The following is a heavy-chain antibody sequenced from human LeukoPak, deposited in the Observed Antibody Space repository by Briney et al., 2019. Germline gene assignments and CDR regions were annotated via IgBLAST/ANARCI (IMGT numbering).Heavy chain of an antibody. D-gene: IGHD5-18*01. Sequence: ASVKVSCKASGYIFTGNYMHWVRQAPGQGLEWMGIINPSGGSTSYAQKFQGRVTMTRDTSTSTVYMELSSLRSEDTAVYYCAVLRPGYSYGPFDYWGQGTLVTVSS. CDR1: GYIFTGNY. CDR3: AVLRPGYSYGPFDY. J-gene: IGHJ4*02. CDR2: INPSGGST. V-gene: IGHV1-46*01.